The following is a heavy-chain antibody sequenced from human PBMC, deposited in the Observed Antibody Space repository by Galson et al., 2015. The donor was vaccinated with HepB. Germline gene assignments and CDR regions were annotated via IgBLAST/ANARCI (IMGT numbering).Heavy chain of an antibody. J-gene: IGHJ4*02. V-gene: IGHV4-59*01. CDR1: GGSISSYY. Sequence: ETLSLTCTVSGGSISSYYCSWIRQPPGKGLEWIGYIHYSGSTNYNPSLKSRVTISADTSKNQFSLKLRSVTAADTAVYFCARLYDSSGLLDYWGQGTLVTVSS. CDR3: ARLYDSSGLLDY. CDR2: IHYSGST. D-gene: IGHD3-22*01.